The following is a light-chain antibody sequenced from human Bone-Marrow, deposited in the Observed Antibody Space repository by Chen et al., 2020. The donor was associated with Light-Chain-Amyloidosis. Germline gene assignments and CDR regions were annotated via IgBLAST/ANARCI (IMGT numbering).Light chain of an antibody. V-gene: IGLV2-14*02. CDR2: EVT. Sequence: QSALTQPASVSGSPGQPITISCTGTSTDVGSYNLVSWYQQHPDKAPKLMIYEVTNRPSWVPDRFSGSKSDNTASLTISGLQTEDEADYFCSSYTITNTLVFGSGTRVTVL. CDR1: STDVGSYNL. J-gene: IGLJ1*01. CDR3: SSYTITNTLV.